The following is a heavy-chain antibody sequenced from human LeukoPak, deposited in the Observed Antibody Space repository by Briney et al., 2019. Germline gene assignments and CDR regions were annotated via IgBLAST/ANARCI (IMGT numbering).Heavy chain of an antibody. CDR2: ISAYNGNT. Sequence: ASVKVSCKASGYTFTSYGISWVRQAPGQGLEWMGWISAYNGNTNYAQKLQGRVTMTTDTSTSTAYMELRSLRSDDTAVYYCARLDGYDKSDNYYYYGMDVWGQGTTVTVSS. V-gene: IGHV1-18*01. CDR1: GYTFTSYG. D-gene: IGHD5-24*01. CDR3: ARLDGYDKSDNYYYYGMDV. J-gene: IGHJ6*02.